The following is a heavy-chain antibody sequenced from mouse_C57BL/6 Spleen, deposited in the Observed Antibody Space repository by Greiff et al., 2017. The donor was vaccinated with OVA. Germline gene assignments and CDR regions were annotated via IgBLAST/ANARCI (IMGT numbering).Heavy chain of an antibody. CDR3: ARGETAQANFDY. J-gene: IGHJ2*01. D-gene: IGHD3-2*02. CDR1: GYTFTDYN. Sequence: DVQLQESGPELVKPGASVKMSCKASGYTFTDYNMHWVKQSHGKSLEWIGYINPNNGGTSYNQKFKGKATLTVNKSSSTAYMELRSLTSEDSAVYYCARGETAQANFDYWGQGTTLTVSS. CDR2: INPNNGGT. V-gene: IGHV1-22*01.